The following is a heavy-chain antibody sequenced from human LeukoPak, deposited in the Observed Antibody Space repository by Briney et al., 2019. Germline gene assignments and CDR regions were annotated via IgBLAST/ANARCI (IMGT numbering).Heavy chain of an antibody. CDR3: AREALGYCSSTSCYVWFDP. CDR2: ISAYNGNT. D-gene: IGHD2-2*01. V-gene: IGHV1-18*04. J-gene: IGHJ5*02. CDR1: GYTFTSYG. Sequence: GGSVKVSCKASGYTFTSYGISWVRQAPGQGLEWMGWISAYNGNTNYAQKLQGRVTMTTDTSTSTAYMELRSLRSDDTAVYYCAREALGYCSSTSCYVWFDPWGQGTLVTVSS.